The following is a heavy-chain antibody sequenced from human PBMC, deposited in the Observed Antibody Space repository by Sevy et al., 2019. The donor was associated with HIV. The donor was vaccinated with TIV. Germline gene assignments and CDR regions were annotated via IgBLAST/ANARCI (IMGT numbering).Heavy chain of an antibody. CDR2: IKTDNGNT. V-gene: IGHV1-3*04. J-gene: IGHJ4*02. Sequence: ASVKVSCKASGYSFTNYAIHWVRQAPGQGLEWMGWIKTDNGNTKYSQRFQGRVTITRDTSATTAYMEMSSLRYDDTALYFYARGKGGIFGVVVGQFDSWGQGTLVTVSS. D-gene: IGHD3-3*01. CDR1: GYSFTNYA. CDR3: ARGKGGIFGVVVGQFDS.